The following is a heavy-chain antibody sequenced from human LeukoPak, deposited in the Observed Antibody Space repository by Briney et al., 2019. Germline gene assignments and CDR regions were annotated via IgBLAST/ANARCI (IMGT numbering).Heavy chain of an antibody. J-gene: IGHJ4*02. CDR1: GFTFSNYG. CDR2: ISYDGSNK. CDR3: AKGVSESGGFDY. V-gene: IGHV3-30*18. Sequence: PGGSLRLSCAASGFTFSNYGMHWVRQAPGKGLEWVAVISYDGSNKYYTDSVKGRFTISRDNSKNTLYLQMNSLRAEDTAVYYCAKGVSESGGFDYWGQGTLVTVSS. D-gene: IGHD1-26*01.